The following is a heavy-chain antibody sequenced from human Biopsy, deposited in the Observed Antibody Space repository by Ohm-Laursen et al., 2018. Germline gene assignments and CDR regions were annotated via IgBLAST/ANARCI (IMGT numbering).Heavy chain of an antibody. CDR3: ARGRGYCGGDCYPTYYYNYGMDV. J-gene: IGHJ6*02. V-gene: IGHV4-59*12. CDR1: SGSISSDY. D-gene: IGHD2-21*02. Sequence: TLSLTCTVSSGSISSDYWSWIRQTPGKGLEWVGYIYYSGSTNYNPSLTSRVTISVDTSKNQFSLKVSSVTAADTAVYYCARGRGYCGGDCYPTYYYNYGMDVWGQGTTVTVS. CDR2: IYYSGST.